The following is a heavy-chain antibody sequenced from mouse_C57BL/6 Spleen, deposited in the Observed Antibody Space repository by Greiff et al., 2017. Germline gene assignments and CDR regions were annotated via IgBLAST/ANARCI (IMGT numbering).Heavy chain of an antibody. CDR2: INPSSGYT. J-gene: IGHJ1*03. Sequence: QVQLQQPGAELVMPGASVKLSCKASGYTFTSYWMHWVKQRPGQGLEWIGYINPSSGYTKYNQKFKDKATLTADKSSSTAYMQLSSLTYEDSAVYYGAGAPRDYGGYFDVWGTGTTVTVSS. D-gene: IGHD2-4*01. V-gene: IGHV1-7*01. CDR1: GYTFTSYW. CDR3: AGAPRDYGGYFDV.